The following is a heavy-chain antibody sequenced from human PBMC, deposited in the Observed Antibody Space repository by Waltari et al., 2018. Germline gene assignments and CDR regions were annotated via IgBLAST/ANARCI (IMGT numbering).Heavy chain of an antibody. CDR1: GCTFSSYW. CDR3: ARDHSSSWSTLYYFDY. D-gene: IGHD6-13*01. Sequence: VQLVESGGGLVQPGGSLRLSCAASGCTFSSYWRRWVGQAPGKGLEWVANIKQDGSEKYYVDSVKGRFTISRDNAKNSLYLQMNSLRAEDTAVYYCARDHSSSWSTLYYFDYWGQGTLVHISS. J-gene: IGHJ4*02. V-gene: IGHV3-7*01. CDR2: IKQDGSEK.